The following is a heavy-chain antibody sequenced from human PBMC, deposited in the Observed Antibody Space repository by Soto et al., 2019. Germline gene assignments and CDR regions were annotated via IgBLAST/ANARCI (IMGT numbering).Heavy chain of an antibody. V-gene: IGHV4-61*01. D-gene: IGHD5-12*01. Sequence: QVQLQESGPGLVKTSETPSLTCSVSGGSVSSGSYYWSWIRQPPGKGLEWIGYIYSSGGTSYNPSLKSRVTISVDTSKNQFSLKLSSVTAADTAVYYCARDGDGYNNWGQGTLVTVSS. CDR1: GGSVSSGSYY. CDR3: ARDGDGYNN. J-gene: IGHJ4*02. CDR2: IYSSGGT.